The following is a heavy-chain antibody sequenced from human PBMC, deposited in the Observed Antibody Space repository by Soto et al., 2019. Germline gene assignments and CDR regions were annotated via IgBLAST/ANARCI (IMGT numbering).Heavy chain of an antibody. D-gene: IGHD2-21*01. CDR2: IIPMFGTA. V-gene: IGHV1-69*01. Sequence: QVHLVQSGAEVKKPGSSVKVSCKASGGTFSSHGISWVRQVPGQGLEWMGGIIPMFGTATSTQNFQGRITITADESTSTAYIEFSSLTSEDTAVYFCARSVGVTTLSYLDFWGQGPLVTVSS. J-gene: IGHJ4*02. CDR1: GGTFSSHG. CDR3: ARSVGVTTLSYLDF.